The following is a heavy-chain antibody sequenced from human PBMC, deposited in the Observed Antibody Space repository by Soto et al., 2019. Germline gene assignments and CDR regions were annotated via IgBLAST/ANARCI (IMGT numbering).Heavy chain of an antibody. V-gene: IGHV1-69*13. D-gene: IGHD4-4*01. J-gene: IGHJ5*02. CDR3: AGASDSTWYNWLDP. Sequence: SVKVSCKAPGGNFSSNGIRWVRQAPGQGLELMGGIIPTFGTTNYAHKFRGRVTITADESTGTAYMELSSLRSDDAAVYYCAGASDSTWYNWLDPWGQGTLVTVSS. CDR2: IIPTFGTT. CDR1: GGNFSSNG.